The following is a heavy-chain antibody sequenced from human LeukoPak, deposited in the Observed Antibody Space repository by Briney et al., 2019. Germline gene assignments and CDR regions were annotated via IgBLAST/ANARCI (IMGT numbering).Heavy chain of an antibody. CDR2: IDPSDSYT. V-gene: IGHV5-10-1*01. D-gene: IGHD6-13*01. CDR3: ARLGYSSSWYGVAEFDY. Sequence: GESLKISCKGSGYSFTSYWISWVRQMPGEGLEWMGRIDPSDSYTNYSPSFQGHVTISADKSISTAYLQWSSLKASDTAMYYCARLGYSSSWYGVAEFDYWGQGTLVTVSS. J-gene: IGHJ4*02. CDR1: GYSFTSYW.